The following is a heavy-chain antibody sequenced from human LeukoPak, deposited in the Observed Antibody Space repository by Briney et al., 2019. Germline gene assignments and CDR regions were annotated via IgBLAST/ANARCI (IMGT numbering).Heavy chain of an antibody. CDR2: ISAYNGNT. V-gene: IGHV1-18*01. Sequence: GASVKVSCKASGYTFTSYGISWVRQAPGQGLEWMGWISAYNGNTSYAQKLQGRVTMTTDTSTSTAYMELRSLRSDDTAVYYCARVRVVVPAALIGGFGYWGQGTLVTVSS. D-gene: IGHD2-2*01. J-gene: IGHJ4*02. CDR3: ARVRVVVPAALIGGFGY. CDR1: GYTFTSYG.